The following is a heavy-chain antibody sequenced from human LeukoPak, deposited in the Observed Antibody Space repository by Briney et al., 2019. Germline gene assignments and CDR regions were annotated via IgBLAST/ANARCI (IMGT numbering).Heavy chain of an antibody. CDR2: MNPNSGNT. V-gene: IGHV1-8*02. CDR1: GYTFTGYY. J-gene: IGHJ4*02. Sequence: ASVKVSCKASGYTFTGYYMHWVRQAPGQGLEWMGWMNPNSGNTGYAQKFQGRVTMTRNTSISTAYMELSSLRSEDTAVYYCARPFYRATSQLDYWGQGTLVTVSS. D-gene: IGHD5-12*01. CDR3: ARPFYRATSQLDY.